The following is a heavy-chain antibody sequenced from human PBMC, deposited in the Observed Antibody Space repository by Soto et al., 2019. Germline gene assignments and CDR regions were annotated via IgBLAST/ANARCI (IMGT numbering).Heavy chain of an antibody. CDR1: GDSISSGDYF. J-gene: IGHJ6*04. CDR2: IYYSGST. V-gene: IGHV4-30-4*01. D-gene: IGHD6-6*01. CDR3: ARAGSEDYYGMDV. Sequence: SETLSLTCTISGDSISSGDYFWSWIRQPPGNGLEWIGYIYYSGSTSYNPPLKSRLIISVDTSKNQFSLKLSSVTAADTAVYYCARAGSEDYYGMDVWGEGTTVTVSS.